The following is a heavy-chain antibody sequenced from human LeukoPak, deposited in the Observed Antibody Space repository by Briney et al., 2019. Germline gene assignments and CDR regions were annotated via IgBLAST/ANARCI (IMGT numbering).Heavy chain of an antibody. CDR2: INHSGRA. V-gene: IGHV4-34*01. D-gene: IGHD3-9*01. J-gene: IGHJ3*02. CDR3: ARSPLTGYHIVAFDI. CDR1: GGAFSDFY. Sequence: PSETLSLTCAVSGGAFSDFYWSWIRQPPGKGLEWVAEINHSGRANYNPSLKSRVTISVDMSKNQFSLKLSSVTAADTAVYYCARSPLTGYHIVAFDIWGQGTMVTVSS.